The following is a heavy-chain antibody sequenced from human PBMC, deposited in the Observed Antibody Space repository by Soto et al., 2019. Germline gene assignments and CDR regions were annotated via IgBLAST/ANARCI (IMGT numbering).Heavy chain of an antibody. Sequence: QVQLQESGPGLVKPSGTLSLTCAVSSGSISSSNWWSWVRQPPGKGLEWIGAIYHSGSTNYNPSLKSRVTISVDKSKNQFSLKLSSVTAADTAVYYCARARNDYIWGSDRYWYFDLWGRGTLVTVSS. CDR3: ARARNDYIWGSDRYWYFDL. J-gene: IGHJ2*01. D-gene: IGHD3-16*02. V-gene: IGHV4-4*02. CDR1: SGSISSSNW. CDR2: IYHSGST.